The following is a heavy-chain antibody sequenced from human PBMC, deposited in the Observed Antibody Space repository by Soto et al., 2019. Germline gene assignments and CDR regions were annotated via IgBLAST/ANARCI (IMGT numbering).Heavy chain of an antibody. V-gene: IGHV3-23*01. D-gene: IGHD2-2*01. CDR3: EKDQVRVYQLPHREYFDY. J-gene: IGHJ4*02. Sequence: EVQLLESGGGLVQPGGSLRLSCAASGFTCSSYAMSWVRQAPGKGLEWVSAISGSGGSTYYADSVKGRFTISRDNSKNKLYLQMNSLRADNTAVYYCEKDQVRVYQLPHREYFDYWGQGTLVTSSS. CDR1: GFTCSSYA. CDR2: ISGSGGST.